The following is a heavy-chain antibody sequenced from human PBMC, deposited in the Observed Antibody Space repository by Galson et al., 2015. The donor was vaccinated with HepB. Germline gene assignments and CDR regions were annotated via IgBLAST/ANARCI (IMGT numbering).Heavy chain of an antibody. Sequence: SLRLSCAASGFTFSNYNMHWVRQTPGKGLEWVSCISYNVDYIWYADSLKGRFTISRDNAKNSLYLQMNSLRAEDTAVYYCARGTPKGTLTGHDYWGQGTLVTVSS. CDR2: ISYNVDYI. V-gene: IGHV3-21*01. J-gene: IGHJ4*02. CDR3: ARGTPKGTLTGHDY. CDR1: GFTFSNYN. D-gene: IGHD3-9*01.